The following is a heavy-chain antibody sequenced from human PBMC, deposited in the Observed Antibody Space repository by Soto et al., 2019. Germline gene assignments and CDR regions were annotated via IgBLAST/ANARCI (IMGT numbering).Heavy chain of an antibody. J-gene: IGHJ3*02. V-gene: IGHV3-15*07. Sequence: SVSNAWMTWVRQAPGKGLEWVGRIKSKTDGGTTDYAAPVKGRFTISRDDSKNTLYLQMNSLKTEDTAVYYCTTGRITMIVVVITTAFDIWGQGTMVTVSS. CDR3: TTGRITMIVVVITTAFDI. CDR2: IKSKTDGGTT. D-gene: IGHD3-22*01. CDR1: SVSNAW.